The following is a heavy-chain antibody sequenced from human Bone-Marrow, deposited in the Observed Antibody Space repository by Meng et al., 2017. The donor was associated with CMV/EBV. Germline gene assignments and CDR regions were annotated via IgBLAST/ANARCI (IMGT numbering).Heavy chain of an antibody. D-gene: IGHD4-17*01. Sequence: SGFPFRNAWMNWVRQAPGKGLEWVGRIKSKTDGWTTDYAAPVKGRFTISRDDSKNTLYLQMNSLKTEDTAVYYCTTGRLTTVTTYFDYWGQGTLVTVSS. CDR1: GFPFRNAW. CDR2: IKSKTDGWTT. V-gene: IGHV3-15*07. J-gene: IGHJ4*02. CDR3: TTGRLTTVTTYFDY.